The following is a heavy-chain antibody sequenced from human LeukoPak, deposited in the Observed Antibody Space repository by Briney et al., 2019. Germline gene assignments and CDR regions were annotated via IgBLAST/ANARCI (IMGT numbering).Heavy chain of an antibody. CDR3: VSFYEAY. D-gene: IGHD2-2*01. CDR1: GFTFSSYG. V-gene: IGHV3-33*01. Sequence: GRSLRLSCVTSGFTFSSYGMHWVRQAPGKGLEWVALIGNDGRNKFYADSVKGRFTISRDNSKNTLFLQMNNLRAEDTAVYYCVSFYEAYWGRGTLVTVSS. J-gene: IGHJ4*02. CDR2: IGNDGRNK.